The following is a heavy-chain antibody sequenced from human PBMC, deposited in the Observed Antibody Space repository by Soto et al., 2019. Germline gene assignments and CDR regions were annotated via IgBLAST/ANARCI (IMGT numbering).Heavy chain of an antibody. CDR2: IYYSGST. D-gene: IGHD3-9*01. CDR3: ATIYDILTGSGYGMDV. Sequence: PSETLCVTCTVSGGSISRSSYFWCWIRQPPGKGLEWIGSIYYSGSTYYNPSLKSRVTISVDTSKNQFSLKLSSVTAADTAVYYCATIYDILTGSGYGMDVWGQGTTGT. V-gene: IGHV4-39*01. J-gene: IGHJ6*02. CDR1: GGSISRSSYF.